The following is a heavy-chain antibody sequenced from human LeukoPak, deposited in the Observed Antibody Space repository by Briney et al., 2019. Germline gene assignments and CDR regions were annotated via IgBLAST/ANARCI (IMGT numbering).Heavy chain of an antibody. CDR1: GGTFSSYA. CDR3: ARAYRRITGTTRPHYYYYYMDV. V-gene: IGHV1-69*06. Sequence: SVKVSCKASGGTFSSYAISWVRQAPGQGLEWMGGIIPIFGTANYAQKFQGRVTITADKSTSTAYMELSSLRSEDTAVYYCARAYRRITGTTRPHYYYYYMDVWGKGTTVTVSS. CDR2: IIPIFGTA. D-gene: IGHD1-7*01. J-gene: IGHJ6*03.